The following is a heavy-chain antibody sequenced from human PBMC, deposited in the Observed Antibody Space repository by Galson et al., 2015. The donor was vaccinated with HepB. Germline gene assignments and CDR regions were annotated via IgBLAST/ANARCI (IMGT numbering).Heavy chain of an antibody. V-gene: IGHV3-23*01. D-gene: IGHD6-13*01. J-gene: IGHJ6*02. CDR2: ISGSGGST. CDR3: ASCGGSSRYRYYYGMDV. CDR1: GFTFSSYA. Sequence: SLRLSCAASGFTFSSYAMSWVRQAPGKGLEWVSAISGSGGSTYYADSVKGRFTISRDNSKNTLFLQMNSLRAEDTAVYYCASCGGSSRYRYYYGMDVWGQGTTVTVSS.